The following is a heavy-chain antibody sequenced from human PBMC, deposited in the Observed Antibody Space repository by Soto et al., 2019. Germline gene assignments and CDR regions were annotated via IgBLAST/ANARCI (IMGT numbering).Heavy chain of an antibody. CDR3: ARRDGGYSYGVDY. V-gene: IGHV1-46*01. J-gene: IGHJ4*02. Sequence: QVQLVQSGAEVKKPGTSVKVSCKASGYTFTSYYMHWVRQAPGQGLEWMGIINPSGGSTSYAQKFEGRVTMTRDTSTSTVYMEMSSLRYEDTAVYHCARRDGGYSYGVDYWGQGTLVTVSS. CDR1: GYTFTSYY. CDR2: INPSGGST. D-gene: IGHD5-18*01.